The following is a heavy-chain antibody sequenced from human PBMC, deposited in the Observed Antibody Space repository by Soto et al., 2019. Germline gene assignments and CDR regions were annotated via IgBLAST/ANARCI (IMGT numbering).Heavy chain of an antibody. D-gene: IGHD4-17*01. CDR3: ARIDDYGDYVTDY. V-gene: IGHV3-33*01. CDR2: IWYDGSQR. J-gene: IGHJ4*02. CDR1: GFTFNTHG. Sequence: GGSLRLSCSASGFTFNTHGMHWVRQAPGKGLEWVAVIWYDGSQRYYADFVRGRFTISRDNPQNTLYLQMTSLRAEDTAVYYCARIDDYGDYVTDYWGQGALVTVSS.